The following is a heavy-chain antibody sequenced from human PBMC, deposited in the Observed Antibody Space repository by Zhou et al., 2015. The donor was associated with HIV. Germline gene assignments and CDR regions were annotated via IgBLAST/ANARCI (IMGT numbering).Heavy chain of an antibody. CDR3: ARDHIRLYGGNSYGSLDF. D-gene: IGHD4-23*01. CDR2: FIPIFGTA. V-gene: IGHV1-69*01. Sequence: QVQLVQSGTEVKKPGSSVKVSCKASGGTFSSYAISWVRQAPGQGLEWMGGFIPIFGTANYAQKFQGRVTITADESTSTVYMELSSLRSEDTAIYYCARDHIRLYGGNSYGSLDFWGQGTLVTVSS. J-gene: IGHJ4*02. CDR1: GGTFSSYA.